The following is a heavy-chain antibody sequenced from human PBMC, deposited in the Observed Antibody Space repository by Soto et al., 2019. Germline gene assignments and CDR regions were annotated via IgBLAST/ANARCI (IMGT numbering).Heavy chain of an antibody. CDR3: ARDLGYYDSSGRESGAFDI. J-gene: IGHJ3*02. Sequence: GESLKISCKGSGYSFTSYWIGWVRQMPGKGLEWMGIIYPGDSDTRYSPSFQGQVTISADKSISTAYLQWSSLKASDTAMYYCARDLGYYDSSGRESGAFDIWGQGTMVTVSS. D-gene: IGHD3-22*01. CDR2: IYPGDSDT. V-gene: IGHV5-51*01. CDR1: GYSFTSYW.